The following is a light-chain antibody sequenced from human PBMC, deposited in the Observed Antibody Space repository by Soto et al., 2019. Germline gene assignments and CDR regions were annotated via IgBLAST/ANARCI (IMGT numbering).Light chain of an antibody. Sequence: DIQMTQSPSSLSASVGARVTITCRASQSISSYLYWYQQKPGKAPKLLIYAASSLQSGVPSRFSGSGSGTDFTLTISSLQPEDFATYYCQQRYSTSWTFGQGTKVEIK. V-gene: IGKV1-39*01. J-gene: IGKJ1*01. CDR2: AAS. CDR3: QQRYSTSWT. CDR1: QSISSY.